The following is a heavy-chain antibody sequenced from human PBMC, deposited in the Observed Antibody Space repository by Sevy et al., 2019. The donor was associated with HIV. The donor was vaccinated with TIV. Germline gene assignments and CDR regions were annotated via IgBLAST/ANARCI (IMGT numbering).Heavy chain of an antibody. CDR3: ASAPPNYYDSSGSLGY. J-gene: IGHJ4*02. V-gene: IGHV1-18*01. CDR2: ISAYNGNT. CDR1: GYTFTSYG. Sequence: ASVKVSCKASGYTFTSYGISWVRQAPGQGLEWMGWISAYNGNTNYAQKLQGRVTMTTDTSTSTAYMELRSLRSDETAVYYCASAPPNYYDSSGSLGYWGQGTLVTVSS. D-gene: IGHD3-22*01.